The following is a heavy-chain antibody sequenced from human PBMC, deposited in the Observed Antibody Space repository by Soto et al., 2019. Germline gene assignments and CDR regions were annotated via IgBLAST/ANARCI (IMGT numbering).Heavy chain of an antibody. CDR1: GFTFSSYA. Sequence: GGSLRLSCAASGFTFSSYAMHWVRQAPGKGLEWVAVISYDGSNKYYADSVKGRFTISRDNSKNPLYLQMNSMRAEDTAVYYCARDKVTSFDYWGQGTLVTVSS. J-gene: IGHJ4*02. V-gene: IGHV3-30-3*01. CDR3: ARDKVTSFDY. D-gene: IGHD2-21*02. CDR2: ISYDGSNK.